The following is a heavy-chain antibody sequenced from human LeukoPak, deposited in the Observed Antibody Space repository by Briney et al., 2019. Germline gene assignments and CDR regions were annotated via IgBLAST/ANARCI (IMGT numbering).Heavy chain of an antibody. J-gene: IGHJ4*02. CDR3: VTDPDTTVP. CDR2: ISYDGSNK. CDR1: GFTFSSYA. V-gene: IGHV3-30-3*01. D-gene: IGHD5-18*01. Sequence: GGSLRLSCAASGFTFSSYAMHWVRQAPGKGLEWVAVISYDGSNKYYADSVKGRFTISRDNAKNSLYLQMDSLRAEDTAVYYCVTDPDTTVPWGQGTLVTVSS.